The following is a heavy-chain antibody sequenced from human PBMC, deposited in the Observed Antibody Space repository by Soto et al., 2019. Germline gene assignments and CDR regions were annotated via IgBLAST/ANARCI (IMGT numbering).Heavy chain of an antibody. Sequence: SETLSLTCTVSGGSISSYYWSWIRQPPGKGLEWIGYIYYSGSTNYNPSLKSRVTISVDTSKNQSSLKLSSVTAADTAVYYCARVRKQQLAIDYWGQGTLVTVSS. J-gene: IGHJ4*02. CDR2: IYYSGST. V-gene: IGHV4-59*01. CDR1: GGSISSYY. D-gene: IGHD6-13*01. CDR3: ARVRKQQLAIDY.